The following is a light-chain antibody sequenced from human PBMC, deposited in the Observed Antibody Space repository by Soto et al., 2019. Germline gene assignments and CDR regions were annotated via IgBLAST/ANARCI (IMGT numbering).Light chain of an antibody. V-gene: IGKV1-39*01. CDR2: AAS. CDR3: QQSYSTLGWT. J-gene: IGKJ1*01. Sequence: DVQMTQSLSSLSASVGDRVTITCRAIQSISSYLNWYQQKLGKAPKLLIYAASSLPSGVPSRFIGSGSVTEFTLTISSRQPEDFATYYCQQSYSTLGWTFGQRTKVEIK. CDR1: QSISSY.